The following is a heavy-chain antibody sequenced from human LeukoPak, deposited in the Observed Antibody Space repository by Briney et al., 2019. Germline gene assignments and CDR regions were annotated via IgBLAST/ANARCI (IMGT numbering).Heavy chain of an antibody. V-gene: IGHV3-30*04. CDR3: ARDHILWFDP. CDR1: GFTFSSYA. Sequence: PGGSLRLSCAASGFTFSSYAMHWVRPAPGRGLEGVAVISYDGSNKYYTDSVKGRFTISRDNSKNTLYLQMNSLRAEDTAVYYCARDHILWFDPWGQGTLVTVSS. J-gene: IGHJ5*02. CDR2: ISYDGSNK.